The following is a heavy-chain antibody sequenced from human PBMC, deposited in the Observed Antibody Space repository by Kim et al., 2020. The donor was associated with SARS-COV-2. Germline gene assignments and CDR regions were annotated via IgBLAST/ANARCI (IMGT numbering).Heavy chain of an antibody. Sequence: GGSLRLSCAASGFTFSSYSMNWVRQAPGKGLEWVSSISSSSYIFYADSVKGRFTISRDNAKNSLYLQMNSLRAEDTAVYYCARGLMTTVTPYYYYYGMDVWGQGTTVTVSS. V-gene: IGHV3-21*01. CDR1: GFTFSSYS. D-gene: IGHD4-17*01. CDR3: ARGLMTTVTPYYYYYGMDV. J-gene: IGHJ6*02. CDR2: ISSSSYI.